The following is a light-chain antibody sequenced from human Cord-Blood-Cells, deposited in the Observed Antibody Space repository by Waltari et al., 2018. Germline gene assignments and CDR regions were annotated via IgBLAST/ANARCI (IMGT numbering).Light chain of an antibody. CDR1: SSDVGGYNY. Sequence: QSALTQPPSASGSPGQSVTISCTGTSSDVGGYNYVSWYQQHPGKAPKRMIYEVSKRPSGGPDRFSCSKAGNTASLTVSGLQAEDEADYYCSSYAGSNNLVFGGGTKLTVL. CDR2: EVS. V-gene: IGLV2-8*01. CDR3: SSYAGSNNLV. J-gene: IGLJ2*01.